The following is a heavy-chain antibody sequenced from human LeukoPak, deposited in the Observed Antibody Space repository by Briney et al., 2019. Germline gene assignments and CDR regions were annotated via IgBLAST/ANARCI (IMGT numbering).Heavy chain of an antibody. CDR2: INGDGSST. J-gene: IGHJ3*02. V-gene: IGHV3-74*01. CDR3: TRRGLVPAFDI. Sequence: PGGSLRLSCAASGFTFSSYWMHWVRQAPGKGLVWVSRINGDGSSTTYADAVKGRFTISRDNAKNTLYLQMSSLRAEDTAVYYCTRRGLVPAFDIWGQGTMVTV. CDR1: GFTFSSYW. D-gene: IGHD2-2*01.